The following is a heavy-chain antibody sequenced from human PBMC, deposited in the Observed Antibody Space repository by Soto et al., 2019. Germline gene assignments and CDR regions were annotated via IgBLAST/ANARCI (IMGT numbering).Heavy chain of an antibody. CDR2: IIPIFGTA. V-gene: IGHV1-69*13. J-gene: IGHJ5*02. D-gene: IGHD5-18*01. CDR3: ARLGTARAFDP. Sequence: SVKVYFKASGDPFSSYAISWVRQAPGQGLEWMGGIIPIFGTANYAQKFQGRVTITADESTSTAYMELSSLRSEDTAVYYCARLGTARAFDPWGQGTMVTVSS. CDR1: GDPFSSYA.